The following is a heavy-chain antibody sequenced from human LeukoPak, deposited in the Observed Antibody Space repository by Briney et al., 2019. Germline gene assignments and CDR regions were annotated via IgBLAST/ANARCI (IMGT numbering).Heavy chain of an antibody. CDR1: GGTFSSYA. D-gene: IGHD2-15*01. J-gene: IGHJ6*02. V-gene: IGHV1-69*04. CDR2: IIPILGIA. CDR3: ARGTRLCSGGSCYGDLGMDV. Sequence: SVKVSCKASGGTFSSYAISWVRQAPGQGLEWMGRIIPILGIANYAQKFQGRVTITADKSTSTAYMELSSLRSEDTAVYYCARGTRLCSGGSCYGDLGMDVWGQGTTVTVSS.